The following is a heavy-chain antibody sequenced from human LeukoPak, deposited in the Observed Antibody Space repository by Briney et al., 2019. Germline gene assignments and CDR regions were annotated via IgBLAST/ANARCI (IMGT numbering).Heavy chain of an antibody. CDR2: ISSSSSTI. V-gene: IGHV3-48*02. CDR1: GFTFSSYS. Sequence: GGSPRLSCAASGFTFSSYSMNWVRQAPGKGLEWVSYISSSSSTIYYADSVKGRFTISRDNAKNSLYLQMNSLRDEDTAVYYCARDRGYDFWSGYYGFDYWGQGTLVTVSS. D-gene: IGHD3-3*01. J-gene: IGHJ4*02. CDR3: ARDRGYDFWSGYYGFDY.